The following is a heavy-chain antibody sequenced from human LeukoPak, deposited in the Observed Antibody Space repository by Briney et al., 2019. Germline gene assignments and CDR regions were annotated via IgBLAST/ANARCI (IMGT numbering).Heavy chain of an antibody. CDR3: ARDSSSWHEVDY. V-gene: IGHV3-23*01. D-gene: IGHD6-13*01. CDR2: ISGSGGST. Sequence: GGSLRLSCAASGFTFSSYAMSWVRQAPGKGPEWVSAISGSGGSTYYADSVKGRFTISRDNSKNTLYLQMNSLRAEDTAVYYCARDSSSWHEVDYWGQGTLVTVSS. CDR1: GFTFSSYA. J-gene: IGHJ4*02.